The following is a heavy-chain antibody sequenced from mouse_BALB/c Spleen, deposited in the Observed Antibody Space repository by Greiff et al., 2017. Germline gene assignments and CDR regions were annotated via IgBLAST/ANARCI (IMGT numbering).Heavy chain of an antibody. CDR3: ARGNLYYAMDY. D-gene: IGHD2-1*01. V-gene: IGHV1-39*01. CDR1: GYSFTDYI. Sequence: VQLQQTGPELVKPGASVKISCKASGYSFTDYIMLWVKQSHGKSLEWIGNINPYYGSTSYNLKFKGKATLTVDKSSSTAYMQLNSLTSEDSAVYYCARGNLYYAMDYWGQGTSVTVSS. J-gene: IGHJ4*01. CDR2: INPYYGST.